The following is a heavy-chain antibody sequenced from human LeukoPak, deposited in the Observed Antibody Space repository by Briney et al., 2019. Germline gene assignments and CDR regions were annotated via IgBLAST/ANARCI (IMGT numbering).Heavy chain of an antibody. CDR3: ARQWLPYYYGMDV. J-gene: IGHJ6*02. Sequence: GGSLRLSCAASGFTVSSNYMSWVRQAPGKGLEWVSVIYSGGSTYYADSVKGRFTISRDNSKNTLYLQMNSLRAEDTAVYYCARQWLPYYYGMDVCGQGTTVTVSS. CDR1: GFTVSSNY. CDR2: IYSGGST. V-gene: IGHV3-53*01. D-gene: IGHD6-19*01.